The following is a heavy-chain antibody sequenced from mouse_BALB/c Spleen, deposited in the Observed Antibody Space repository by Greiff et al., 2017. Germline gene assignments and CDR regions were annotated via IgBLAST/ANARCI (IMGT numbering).Heavy chain of an antibody. J-gene: IGHJ3*01. CDR3: AGITGAWFAY. Sequence: QVQLQQPGAELVKPGASVKLSCKASGYTFTSYWMHWVKQRPGQGLEWIGEINPSNGRTNYNEKFKSKATLTVDKSSSTAYMQLSSLTSEDSAVYYCAGITGAWFAYWGQGTLVTVSA. D-gene: IGHD2-4*01. V-gene: IGHV1S81*02. CDR1: GYTFTSYW. CDR2: INPSNGRT.